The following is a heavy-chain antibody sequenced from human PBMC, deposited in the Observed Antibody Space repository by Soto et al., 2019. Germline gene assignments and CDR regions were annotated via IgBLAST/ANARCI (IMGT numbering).Heavy chain of an antibody. CDR1: GYTFTGYY. J-gene: IGHJ3*02. CDR3: ARESETGYDAFDI. CDR2: INPNSGGT. Sequence: GASVKVSCKASGYTFTGYYMHWVRQAPGQGLEWMGWINPNSGGTNYAQKFQGWVTMTRDTSISTAYMELSRLRSDDTAVYYCARESETGYDAFDIWGQGTMVTVSS. D-gene: IGHD7-27*01. V-gene: IGHV1-2*04.